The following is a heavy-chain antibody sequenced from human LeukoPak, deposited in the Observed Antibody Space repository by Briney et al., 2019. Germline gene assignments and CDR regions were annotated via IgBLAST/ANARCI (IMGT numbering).Heavy chain of an antibody. Sequence: SETLSLTCTVSGGSISSLYWSWIRQPPGKGLEWIGYIYYSGSTNYNPSLKSRVTISVDTSKNQFSLKLSSVTAADTAVYYCARALYDFWSGYPGCWFDPWGQGTLVTVSS. CDR1: GGSISSLY. CDR3: ARALYDFWSGYPGCWFDP. J-gene: IGHJ5*02. CDR2: IYYSGST. V-gene: IGHV4-59*11. D-gene: IGHD3-3*01.